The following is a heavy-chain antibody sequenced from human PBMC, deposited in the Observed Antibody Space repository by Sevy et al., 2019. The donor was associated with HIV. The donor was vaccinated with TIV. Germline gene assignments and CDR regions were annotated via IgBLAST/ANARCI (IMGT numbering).Heavy chain of an antibody. CDR1: RGSISSYY. Sequence: SETLSLTCTVSRGSISSYYWSWIRQPPGKGLEWIGYIDYSGSTNYNPSLKSPVTMSVDTSKNQFSLKLSSVIAADTAVYYCARGGASHYRRHFDYWGQGTLVTVSS. CDR3: ARGGASHYRRHFDY. D-gene: IGHD4-4*01. CDR2: IDYSGST. V-gene: IGHV4-59*01. J-gene: IGHJ4*02.